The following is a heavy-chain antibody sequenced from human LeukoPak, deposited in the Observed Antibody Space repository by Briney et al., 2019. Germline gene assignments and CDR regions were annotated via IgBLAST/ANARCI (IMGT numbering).Heavy chain of an antibody. CDR1: GYSFTSYW. V-gene: IGHV5-51*01. J-gene: IGHJ5*02. CDR3: ARGYCSSTSCRPPFDP. D-gene: IGHD2-2*01. CDR2: MSPADSDN. Sequence: GESLKISCKGSGYSFTSYWIGWVRQMPGKGLEWMGIMSPADSDNRYSPSFQGQVTISADKSISTAYLQWSSLKASDTAMYYCARGYCSSTSCRPPFDPWGQGTLVTVSS.